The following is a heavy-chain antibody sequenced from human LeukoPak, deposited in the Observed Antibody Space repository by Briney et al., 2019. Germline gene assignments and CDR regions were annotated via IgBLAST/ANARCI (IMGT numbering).Heavy chain of an antibody. CDR2: IWYDGSNK. V-gene: IGHV3-33*01. D-gene: IGHD1-26*01. J-gene: IGHJ4*02. Sequence: GGSLRLACAASGITFSSYGMHWVRQAPGKGLEWVAVIWYDGSNKYYADSVKGRFTISRDNSKNTLYLQMNSLRAEDTAVYYCARDLGTVGATTAGYWGQGTLVTVSS. CDR3: ARDLGTVGATTAGY. CDR1: GITFSSYG.